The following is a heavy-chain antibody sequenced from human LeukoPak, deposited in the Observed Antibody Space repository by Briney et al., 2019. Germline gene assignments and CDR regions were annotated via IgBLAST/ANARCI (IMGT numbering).Heavy chain of an antibody. CDR1: GFTFSSYS. V-gene: IGHV3-21*01. D-gene: IGHD1-26*01. CDR2: ISSSSSYI. J-gene: IGHJ4*02. CDR3: ARGDIVGATFDY. Sequence: PGGSLRLSCAASGFTFSSYSMNWVRQAAGKGLEWVSSISSSSSYIYYADSVKGRFTISRDNAKNSLYLQMNSLRAEDTAVYYCARGDIVGATFDYWGQGTLVTVSS.